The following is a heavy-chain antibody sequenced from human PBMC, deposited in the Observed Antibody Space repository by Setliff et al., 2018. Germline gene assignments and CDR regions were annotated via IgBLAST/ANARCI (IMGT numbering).Heavy chain of an antibody. V-gene: IGHV3-7*01. CDR3: FGAGTCSY. Sequence: PGGSLRLSCTASGLSYINDWVSWVRQAPGKGLEWLASINPHGSEKYYADSVKGRFTISRDNAKNSLSLQMNNLRTEDTAVYYCFGAGTCSYWGQGTLVTGSS. J-gene: IGHJ4*02. CDR1: GLSYINDW. CDR2: INPHGSEK. D-gene: IGHD3-10*01.